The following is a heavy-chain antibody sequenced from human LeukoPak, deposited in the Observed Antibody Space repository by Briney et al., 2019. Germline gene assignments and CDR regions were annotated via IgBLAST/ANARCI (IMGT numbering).Heavy chain of an antibody. CDR2: FDPEDGET. Sequence: ASVKVSCKVSGYTLTELSMHWVRQAPGKGLEWIGGFDPEDGETIYAQKFQGRVTMTEDTSTDTAYMELSSLRSEDTAVYYCATYRNELRYFDWLSNYYYYGMDVWGQGTTVTVSS. CDR1: GYTLTELS. J-gene: IGHJ6*02. D-gene: IGHD3-9*01. V-gene: IGHV1-24*01. CDR3: ATYRNELRYFDWLSNYYYYGMDV.